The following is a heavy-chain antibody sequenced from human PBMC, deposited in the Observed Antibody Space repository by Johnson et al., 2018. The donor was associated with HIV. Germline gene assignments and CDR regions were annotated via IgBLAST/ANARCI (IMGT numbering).Heavy chain of an antibody. J-gene: IGHJ3*02. V-gene: IGHV3-20*04. CDR2: INWNGGST. D-gene: IGHD1-26*01. Sequence: VQLVESGGGVLRPGGSLRLSCEGFGFMFEDYGLSWVRQAPGKGLEWVSGINWNGGSTGYADSVKGRCTISRDNDKNPLYLQMNSLRAEDTAFYYCARRDSGSLSFDIWGQGTMVTVSS. CDR1: GFMFEDYG. CDR3: ARRDSGSLSFDI.